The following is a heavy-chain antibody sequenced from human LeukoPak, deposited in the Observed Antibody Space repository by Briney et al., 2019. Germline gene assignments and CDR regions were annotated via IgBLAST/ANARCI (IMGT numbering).Heavy chain of an antibody. CDR2: MNPNSGNT. CDR1: VYTFTIYD. CDR3: ARGRRVAGIGYY. J-gene: IGHJ4*02. D-gene: IGHD6-19*01. Sequence: ASVVVSCKASVYTFTIYDINWMRQATGQGLEWMGWMNPNSGNTGYAQKFQGRVTITRNTSISTAYMELSSLRSEDTAVYYCARGRRVAGIGYYWGQGTPVTVSP. V-gene: IGHV1-8*01.